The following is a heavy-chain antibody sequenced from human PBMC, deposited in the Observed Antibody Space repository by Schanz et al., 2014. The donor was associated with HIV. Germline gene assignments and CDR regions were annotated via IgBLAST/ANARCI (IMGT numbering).Heavy chain of an antibody. CDR2: ISATGGST. D-gene: IGHD6-13*01. CDR1: GFTFKSYA. V-gene: IGHV3-23*01. CDR3: AKDKSRHTYSSSSIFDP. J-gene: IGHJ5*02. Sequence: QVLESGGGLVQTGGSLRLSCAASGFTFKSYAMSWVRQAPGKGLEWVSAISATGGSTYYADSVKGRFTISRDNSKNTLYLQMNSLRPEDTAVYYCAKDKSRHTYSSSSIFDPWGQGTLVTVSS.